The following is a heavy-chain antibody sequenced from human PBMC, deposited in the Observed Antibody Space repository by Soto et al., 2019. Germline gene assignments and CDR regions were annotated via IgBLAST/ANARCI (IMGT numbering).Heavy chain of an antibody. V-gene: IGHV4-39*01. CDR1: GGSISSSSYY. CDR3: ARHDGLRNYYYMDV. CDR2: IYYSGST. J-gene: IGHJ6*03. Sequence: SETLSLTCTVSGGSISSSSYYWGWIRQPPGKGLEWIGSIYYSGSTYYNPSLKSRVTISVDTSKNQFSLKLSSVTAADTAVYYCARHDGLRNYYYMDVWGKGTTVT.